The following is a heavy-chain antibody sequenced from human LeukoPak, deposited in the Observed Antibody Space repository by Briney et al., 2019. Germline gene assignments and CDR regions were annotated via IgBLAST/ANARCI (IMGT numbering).Heavy chain of an antibody. V-gene: IGHV3-23*01. Sequence: PGGSLRLSCAASGFSFSSYAMTWVRQAPGKGLEWVPALSASGGATYYADSVKGRFTTSRDNSKNTLYLHMHSLRAEDTAVYYCAKLPREYCSSTSCPNWFDTWGQGTLVTVSS. CDR3: AKLPREYCSSTSCPNWFDT. CDR2: LSASGGAT. J-gene: IGHJ5*02. D-gene: IGHD2-2*01. CDR1: GFSFSSYA.